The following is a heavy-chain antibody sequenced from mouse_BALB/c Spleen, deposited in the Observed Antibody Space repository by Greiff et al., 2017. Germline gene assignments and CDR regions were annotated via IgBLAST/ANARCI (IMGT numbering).Heavy chain of an antibody. CDR3: TRSKYGNYEFAY. CDR2: IDTSDSYT. V-gene: IGHV1-69*01. J-gene: IGHJ3*01. CDR1: GYTFTDYW. D-gene: IGHD2-10*02. Sequence: VQLQQPGAELVMPGASVKMSCKASGYTFTDYWMHWVKQRPGQGLEWIGAIDTSDSYTSYNQKFKGKATLTVDKSSSTAYMQLSSLTSEDSAVYYCTRSKYGNYEFAYWGQGTLVTVSA.